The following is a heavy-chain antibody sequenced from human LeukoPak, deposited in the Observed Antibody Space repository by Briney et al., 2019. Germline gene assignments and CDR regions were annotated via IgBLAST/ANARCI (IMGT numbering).Heavy chain of an antibody. CDR1: GFTFSNAW. D-gene: IGHD1-26*01. J-gene: IGHJ4*02. CDR3: AKDLARELRPLYYFDY. Sequence: GGSLTLSCAASGFTFSNAWMSWVRQAPGKGLEWVAVISYDGSNKYYADSVKRRFTISRDNSKNTLYLQMNSLTAEDTAVYYCAKDLARELRPLYYFDYWGQGTLVTVSS. CDR2: ISYDGSNK. V-gene: IGHV3-30*18.